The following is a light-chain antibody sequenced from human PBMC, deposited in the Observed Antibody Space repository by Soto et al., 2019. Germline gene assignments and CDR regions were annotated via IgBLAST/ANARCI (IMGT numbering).Light chain of an antibody. CDR1: TSDVGRYNY. V-gene: IGLV2-14*01. Sequence: QSVLTQPASVSGSPGQSSTISCTGTTSDVGRYNYVSWHQQHPGKAPKLLIFDVSNRPSGVSDRFSGSKSGNTASLTISGLQAEDEADYYCNSYTTGTTWVFGGGTKVTVL. CDR2: DVS. CDR3: NSYTTGTTWV. J-gene: IGLJ3*02.